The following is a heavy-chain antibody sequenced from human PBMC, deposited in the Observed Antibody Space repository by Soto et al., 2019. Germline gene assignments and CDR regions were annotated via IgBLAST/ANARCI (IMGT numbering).Heavy chain of an antibody. V-gene: IGHV4-30-2*01. Sequence: PSETLSLTCAVSGGSISSGGYSWSWIRQPPGKGLEWIGYIYHSGSTYYNPSLKSRVTISVDRSKNQFSLKLSSVTAADTAVYYCARARGWFDYWGQGTLVTVPS. CDR2: IYHSGST. J-gene: IGHJ5*01. CDR3: ARARGWFDY. CDR1: GGSISSGGYS.